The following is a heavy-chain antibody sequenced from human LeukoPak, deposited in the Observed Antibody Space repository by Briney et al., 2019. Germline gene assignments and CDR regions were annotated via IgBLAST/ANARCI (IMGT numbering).Heavy chain of an antibody. CDR1: GFTFSSYA. D-gene: IGHD3-3*01. Sequence: GGSLRLSCAASGFTFSSYAMSWVRQAPGKGLEWVSAISDSGGRTYYADSVKGRFTISRDNPKNTLFLQMNSLRAEDTAVYYCAKDTSSGRITIFGVVIRYFDYWGQGTLVTVSS. V-gene: IGHV3-23*01. J-gene: IGHJ4*02. CDR2: ISDSGGRT. CDR3: AKDTSSGRITIFGVVIRYFDY.